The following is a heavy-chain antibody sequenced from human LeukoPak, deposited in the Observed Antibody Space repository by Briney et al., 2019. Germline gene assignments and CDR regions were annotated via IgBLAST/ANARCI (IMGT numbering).Heavy chain of an antibody. J-gene: IGHJ5*02. CDR2: ISGSGGNT. V-gene: IGHV3-23*01. CDR3: ARKYSTGLDP. CDR1: GFTFNNYA. D-gene: IGHD1-26*01. Sequence: GGSLRLSCAASGFTFNNYAMSWVRQAPGKGLEWVSDISGSGGNTYYADSVKGRFTISRDNSKNTLYVQMNSLRAEDTAIYYCARKYSTGLDPWGQGTLVTVSS.